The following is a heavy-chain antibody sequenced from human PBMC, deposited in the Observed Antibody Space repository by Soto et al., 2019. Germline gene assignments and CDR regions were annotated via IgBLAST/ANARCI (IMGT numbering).Heavy chain of an antibody. D-gene: IGHD7-27*01. CDR1: GYTFTSYY. CDR3: ARDPLQPQGSPGDQSKDYYYGMDV. Sequence: ASVKVSCKASGYTFTSYYMYWVRQAPGQGLEWMGIINPSGGSTSYAQKFQGRVTMTRDTSTSTVYMELSSLRSEDTAVYYCARDPLQPQGSPGDQSKDYYYGMDVWGQGTTVTVSS. V-gene: IGHV1-46*01. CDR2: INPSGGST. J-gene: IGHJ6*02.